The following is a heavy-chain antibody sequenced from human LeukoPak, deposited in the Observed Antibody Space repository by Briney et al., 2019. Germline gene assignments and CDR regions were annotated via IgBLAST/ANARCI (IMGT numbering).Heavy chain of an antibody. CDR2: IYYSGST. Sequence: SETLSLTCTVSGGSISSYYWSWIRQPPGKGLEWIGYIYYSGSTYYNPSLKSRVTISVDTSKNQFSLKLSSVTAADTAVYYCARPSERDAFDIWGQGTMVTVSS. J-gene: IGHJ3*02. D-gene: IGHD1-26*01. CDR3: ARPSERDAFDI. CDR1: GGSISSYY. V-gene: IGHV4-59*08.